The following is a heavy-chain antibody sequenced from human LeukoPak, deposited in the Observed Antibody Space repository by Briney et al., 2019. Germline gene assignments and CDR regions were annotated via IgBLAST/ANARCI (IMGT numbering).Heavy chain of an antibody. CDR3: VRGLAWSWDV. V-gene: IGHV3-74*03. CDR1: GFSFSDHW. D-gene: IGHD3-3*01. J-gene: IGHJ6*02. Sequence: GGSLRLSCEASGFSFSDHWMEWVRQAPGKGLVWVSGIKGDGRSIKNADSVKGPFTISRDNGKSTLHLQMNSLRAEDTAVYYCVRGLAWSWDVWGQGTTVIVSS. CDR2: IKGDGRSI.